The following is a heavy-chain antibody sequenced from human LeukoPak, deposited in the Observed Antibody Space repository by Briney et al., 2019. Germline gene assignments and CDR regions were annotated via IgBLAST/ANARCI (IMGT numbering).Heavy chain of an antibody. CDR3: GRGRPRGYSGYVIDY. D-gene: IGHD5-12*01. Sequence: PGRSLRLSCAASVLNFSRYWMHWVRHAPRKGLVWISRINYDGTTTSYADSVKGRFTISRDNAKNTLYLQMNSLRAEDTAAFYCGRGRPRGYSGYVIDYWGQGTPITVSS. CDR2: INYDGTTT. J-gene: IGHJ4*02. V-gene: IGHV3-74*01. CDR1: VLNFSRYW.